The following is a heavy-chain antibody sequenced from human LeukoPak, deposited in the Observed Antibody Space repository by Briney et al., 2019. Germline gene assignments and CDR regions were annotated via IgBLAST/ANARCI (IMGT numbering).Heavy chain of an antibody. D-gene: IGHD1-26*01. CDR3: ASGSQRNYYYYGMDV. Sequence: GGSLRLSCAASGFSFSDYYMTWIRQAPGKGLEWVAVISYDGSNKYYADSVKGRFTISRDNSKNTLYLQMNSLRAEDTAVYYCASGSQRNYYYYGMDVWGQGTTVTVSS. CDR2: ISYDGSNK. J-gene: IGHJ6*02. V-gene: IGHV3-30-3*01. CDR1: GFSFSDYY.